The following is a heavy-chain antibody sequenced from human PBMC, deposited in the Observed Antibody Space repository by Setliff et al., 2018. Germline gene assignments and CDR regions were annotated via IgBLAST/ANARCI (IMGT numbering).Heavy chain of an antibody. CDR1: GYSFANYY. V-gene: IGHV1-46*03. Sequence: ASVKVSCKASGYSFANYYIHWVRQAPGQGLEWVGIINPSGGSTSYAQKFQGRVTMTRDTSTSTVYMELSSLRSEDTAVYYCAKSGDYSNRGHFDCWGQGTLVTVSS. J-gene: IGHJ4*02. D-gene: IGHD4-4*01. CDR3: AKSGDYSNRGHFDC. CDR2: INPSGGST.